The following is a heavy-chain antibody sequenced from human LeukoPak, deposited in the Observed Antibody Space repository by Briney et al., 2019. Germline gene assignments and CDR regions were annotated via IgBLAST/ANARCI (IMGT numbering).Heavy chain of an antibody. CDR1: GFTFSSYA. D-gene: IGHD5-24*01. V-gene: IGHV3-23*01. Sequence: GGSLRLSCAASGFTFSSYAMSWVRQAPGKGLEWVSAISGSGGSTYYADFVKGRFTISRDNSKNTLYLQMNSLRAEDTAVYYCARDDGDGYNFDYWGQGTLVTVSS. J-gene: IGHJ4*02. CDR3: ARDDGDGYNFDY. CDR2: ISGSGGST.